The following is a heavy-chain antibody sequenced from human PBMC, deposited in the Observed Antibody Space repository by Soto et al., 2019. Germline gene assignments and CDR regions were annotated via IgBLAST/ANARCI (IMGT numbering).Heavy chain of an antibody. V-gene: IGHV4-61*01. CDR3: ARYSSSSHLDY. CDR1: GGSVSSGSYY. J-gene: IGHJ4*02. D-gene: IGHD6-6*01. Sequence: PSETLSLTCPVSGGSVSSGSYYCGWIRQPPGKGLEWIGYIYYSGSTNYTPPLKSRVTISVDTSKNQFSLKLSSVTAADTAVYYCARYSSSSHLDYWGQGTLVTVSS. CDR2: IYYSGST.